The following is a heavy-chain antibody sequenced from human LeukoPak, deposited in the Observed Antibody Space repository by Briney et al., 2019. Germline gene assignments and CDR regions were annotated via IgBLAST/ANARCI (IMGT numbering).Heavy chain of an antibody. Sequence: PSETLSLTCTVSGGSISSSPYYWVWVRQPPGKGLEWIGSIYYTGTTYYNPSLKSRVTISVDTSKNQFSLELSSVTAADTAVYYCARVNLYLTVTTSSSANDAFDIWGQGTMVTVSS. CDR3: ARVNLYLTVTTSSSANDAFDI. D-gene: IGHD4-17*01. J-gene: IGHJ3*02. V-gene: IGHV4-39*07. CDR2: IYYTGTT. CDR1: GGSISSSPYY.